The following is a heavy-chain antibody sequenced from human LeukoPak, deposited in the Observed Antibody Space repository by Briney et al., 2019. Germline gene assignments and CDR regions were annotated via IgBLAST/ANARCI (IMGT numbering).Heavy chain of an antibody. D-gene: IGHD6-6*01. V-gene: IGHV3-30*02. Sequence: GGSLRLSCAAAGFTFRVYGMHWVRQSPGKGLEWVSFIQYDRAHSYYADSVKGRFTISRDSSENTLYLQMNSLRPEYTAVYYCARVQSYSNSPLDSWGQGTLVTVSS. J-gene: IGHJ4*02. CDR1: GFTFRVYG. CDR3: ARVQSYSNSPLDS. CDR2: IQYDRAHS.